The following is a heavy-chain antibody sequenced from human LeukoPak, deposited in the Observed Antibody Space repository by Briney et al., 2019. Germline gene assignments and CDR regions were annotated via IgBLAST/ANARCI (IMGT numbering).Heavy chain of an antibody. CDR3: ARHDFWSVSPQINWFDP. CDR2: MYYSGST. Sequence: SETLSFTCTVSGDSIRSSSYYWGWIRQPPGKGLEWIGSMYYSGSTYYNPSLKSRVIISLDTSKNQFSLKLSSVTAADTAVYYCARHDFWSVSPQINWFDPWGQGTLVTVSS. CDR1: GDSIRSSSYY. J-gene: IGHJ5*02. V-gene: IGHV4-39*01. D-gene: IGHD3-3*01.